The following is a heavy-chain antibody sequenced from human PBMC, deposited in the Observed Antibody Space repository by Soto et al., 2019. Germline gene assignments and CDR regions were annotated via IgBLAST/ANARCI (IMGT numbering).Heavy chain of an antibody. J-gene: IGHJ4*02. CDR2: INPSGGST. D-gene: IGHD7-27*01. CDR1: GYTFTSYY. Sequence: ASVKVSCKASGYTFTSYYMHCVRQAPGQGLEWMGIINPSGGSTSYAQKFQGRVTMTRDTSTSTVYMELSSLRSEDTAVYYCARDLPLTGGPDYWGQGTLVTVSS. CDR3: ARDLPLTGGPDY. V-gene: IGHV1-46*01.